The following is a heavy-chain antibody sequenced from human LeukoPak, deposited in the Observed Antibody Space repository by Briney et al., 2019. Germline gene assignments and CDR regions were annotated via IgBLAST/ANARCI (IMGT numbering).Heavy chain of an antibody. CDR2: ISGSGGST. CDR3: ARREVVVVPAAIYYYMDV. V-gene: IGHV3-23*01. D-gene: IGHD2-2*01. CDR1: GGSISSYY. J-gene: IGHJ6*03. Sequence: PSETLSLTCTVSGGSISSYYWSWVRQAPGKGLEWVPAISGSGGSTYYADSVKGRFTISRDNAKNTLYLQMNSLRAEDTAVYYCARREVVVVPAAIYYYMDVWGKGTTATVSS.